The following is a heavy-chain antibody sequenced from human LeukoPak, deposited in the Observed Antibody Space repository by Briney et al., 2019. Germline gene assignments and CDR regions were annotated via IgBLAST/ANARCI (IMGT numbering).Heavy chain of an antibody. CDR1: GFTCSSCW. V-gene: IGHV3-7*01. CDR2: VNEDGTAK. CDR3: EAPATA. Sequence: PGGSLRLSCAVSGFTCSSCWMNWVRQAPGKGLEWVATVNEDGTAKFYVDSVKGRFTIFRDNTRSSLDLQMNSLTVEGTAMYYCEAPATAWGQGTLVTVSS. J-gene: IGHJ5*02.